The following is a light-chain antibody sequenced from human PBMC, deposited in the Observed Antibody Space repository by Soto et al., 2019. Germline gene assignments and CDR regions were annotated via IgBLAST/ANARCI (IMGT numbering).Light chain of an antibody. CDR1: QSVGNN. J-gene: IGKJ2*01. V-gene: IGKV3-15*01. CDR2: GAS. CDR3: QQYNDWPIT. Sequence: EIVMTQSPVNVSVSPGERATLSCRASQSVGNNLAWYQQKPGQAPRLLIYGASSRATGIPARFSATGSGTEFTLTISSLQSADFVVYYCQQYNDWPITFGQGTKLEI.